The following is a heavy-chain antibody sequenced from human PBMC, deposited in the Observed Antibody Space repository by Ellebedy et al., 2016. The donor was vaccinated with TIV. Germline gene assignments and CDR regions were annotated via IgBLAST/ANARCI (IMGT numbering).Heavy chain of an antibody. J-gene: IGHJ6*02. V-gene: IGHV1-24*01. CDR2: FDPEDGAT. CDR3: ATDIAGAVAAYYYHGMDV. D-gene: IGHD6-19*01. CDR1: GYTLTELS. Sequence: AASVKVSCKVFGYTLTELSMHWVQQAPGKGLEWMGGFDPEDGATIYAQKFQGRVTMTEDTSTDTAYMGLSSLRSEDTAVYYCATDIAGAVAAYYYHGMDVWGQGTTVTVSS.